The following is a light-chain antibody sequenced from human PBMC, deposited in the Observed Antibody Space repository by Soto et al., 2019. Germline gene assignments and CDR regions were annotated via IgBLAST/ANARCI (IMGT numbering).Light chain of an antibody. V-gene: IGKV1-5*01. CDR3: QQYNRYFAT. CDR1: QNIASS. CDR2: GAS. Sequence: DIQMTQSPSTLSASVGDRVTITCRASQNIASSLAWYQQRRGKAPKVLIYGASTLERGVPSRFSSGSSGTEFTLTITNLQAEDFATYYCQQYNRYFATFGRGTQLE. J-gene: IGKJ5*01.